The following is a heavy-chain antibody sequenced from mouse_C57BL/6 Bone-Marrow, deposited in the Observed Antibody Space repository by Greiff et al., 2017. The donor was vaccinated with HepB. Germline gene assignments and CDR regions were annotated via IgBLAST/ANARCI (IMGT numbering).Heavy chain of an antibody. Sequence: EVKLVESGGGLVKPGGSLKLSCAASGFTFSSYAMSWVRQTPEKRLEWVATISDGGSYTYYPDNVKGRFTISRDNAKNNLYLQMSHLKSEDTAMYYCAREGYYGPFAYWGQGTLVTVSA. CDR2: ISDGGSYT. CDR1: GFTFSSYA. V-gene: IGHV5-4*01. D-gene: IGHD1-1*01. J-gene: IGHJ3*01. CDR3: AREGYYGPFAY.